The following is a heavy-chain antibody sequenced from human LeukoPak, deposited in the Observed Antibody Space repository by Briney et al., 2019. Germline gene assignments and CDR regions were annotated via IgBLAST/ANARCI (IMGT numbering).Heavy chain of an antibody. V-gene: IGHV1-2*02. CDR3: ARGYALYSGRYIDFDY. CDR1: GYTFTGYY. Sequence: ASVNVSCTASGYTFTGYYIHWVRQAPGQGLEWMGWINPNSGDTDYAQKFQGRVTMTRDTSISTAYMDLSRLRSDDTAVYYCARGYALYSGRYIDFDYWGQGTLVTVSS. CDR2: INPNSGDT. J-gene: IGHJ4*02. D-gene: IGHD1-26*01.